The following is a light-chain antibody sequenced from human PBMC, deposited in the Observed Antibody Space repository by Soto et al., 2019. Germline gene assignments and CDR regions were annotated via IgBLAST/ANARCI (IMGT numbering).Light chain of an antibody. CDR2: GAS. CDR1: QSVSSN. V-gene: IGKV3-15*01. CDR3: QQYNNWPPVT. Sequence: EIVMTQSPATLSVSPGERATLSCRASQSVSSNLAWHQQKPGQALRLLIYGASTRATGIPARFSGSGSGTEFTLTISSLQSEDFAVYYCQQYNNWPPVTFGQGTKLEIK. J-gene: IGKJ2*01.